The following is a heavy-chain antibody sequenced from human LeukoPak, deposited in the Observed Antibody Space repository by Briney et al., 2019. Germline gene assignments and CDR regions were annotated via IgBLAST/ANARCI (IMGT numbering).Heavy chain of an antibody. CDR2: IYYSGST. CDR3: ARDRITLRAVAGTRSSREPRAWGADV. Sequence: SETLSLTCTVSGGSISSYYWSWIRQPPGKGLEWIGYIYYSGSTNYNPSLKGRVTISVDTSKNQFSLKLSSVTAADTAVYYCARDRITLRAVAGTRSSREPRAWGADVWGKGTTVTVSS. J-gene: IGHJ6*04. CDR1: GGSISSYY. D-gene: IGHD6-19*01. V-gene: IGHV4-59*12.